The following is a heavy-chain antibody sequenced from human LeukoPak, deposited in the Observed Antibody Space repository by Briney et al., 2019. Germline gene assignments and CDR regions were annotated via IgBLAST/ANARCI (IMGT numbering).Heavy chain of an antibody. CDR3: AKALPYYYDSSGYYLFDY. D-gene: IGHD3-22*01. V-gene: IGHV3-23*01. Sequence: PGGSLRLSCAASGFTFSSYAMSWVRQAPGKGLEWVSAISGSGGSTYYADSVKGRFTISRDNSKNTLYLQMNSLRAEDTAVYYCAKALPYYYDSSGYYLFDYWGQGTLVTVSS. CDR1: GFTFSSYA. CDR2: ISGSGGST. J-gene: IGHJ4*02.